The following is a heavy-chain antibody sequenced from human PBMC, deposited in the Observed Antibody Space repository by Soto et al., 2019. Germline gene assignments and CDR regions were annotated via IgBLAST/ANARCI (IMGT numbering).Heavy chain of an antibody. CDR2: ISAYNGNT. J-gene: IGHJ6*02. CDR3: ARTGQWLVGHGGMDV. D-gene: IGHD6-19*01. V-gene: IGHV1-18*01. Sequence: QVQLVQSGAEVKKPGASVKVSCKASGYTFTSYGISWVRQAPGQGLEWMGWISAYNGNTNYAQKLQGRVTMTTDTSTSTGYMERRSLRSDDTAVYYGARTGQWLVGHGGMDVWGQGTTVTVSS. CDR1: GYTFTSYG.